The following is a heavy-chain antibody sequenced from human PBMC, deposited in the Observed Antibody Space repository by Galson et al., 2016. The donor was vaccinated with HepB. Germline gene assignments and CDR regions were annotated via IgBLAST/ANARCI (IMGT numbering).Heavy chain of an antibody. V-gene: IGHV2-5*02. CDR2: IYWDDDK. CDR1: GFSLSSSGVG. D-gene: IGHD3-22*01. J-gene: IGHJ6*02. CDR3: AHSPELLPPAPDYYYYYGMDV. Sequence: PALVKPTQTLTLTCTFSGFSLSSSGVGVGWIRQPPGKALESLAVIYWDDDKRYSPSLKSRLTITKDTPKNQVVLTMTNMDPVDTATYYCAHSPELLPPAPDYYYYYGMDVWGQGTTVTVTS.